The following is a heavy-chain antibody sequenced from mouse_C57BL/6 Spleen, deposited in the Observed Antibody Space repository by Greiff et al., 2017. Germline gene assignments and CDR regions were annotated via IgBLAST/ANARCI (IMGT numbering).Heavy chain of an antibody. Sequence: VQLQQPGAELVKPGASVKLSCKASGYTFTSYWMQWVKQRPGQGLEWIGEIDPSDSYTNYNQKFTGKATLTVDTSSSTAYMQLSSLTSEDSAVYYCATLREFAYWGQGTLVTVSA. CDR2: IDPSDSYT. J-gene: IGHJ3*01. D-gene: IGHD2-12*01. V-gene: IGHV1-50*01. CDR3: ATLREFAY. CDR1: GYTFTSYW.